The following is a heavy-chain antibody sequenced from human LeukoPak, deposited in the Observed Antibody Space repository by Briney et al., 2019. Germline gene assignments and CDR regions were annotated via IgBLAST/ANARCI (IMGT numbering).Heavy chain of an antibody. CDR2: ISSSSSTI. V-gene: IGHV3-48*01. D-gene: IGHD3-22*01. CDR1: GFTFSSYS. CDR3: ARDLQVVDYYDSSGYPGGGY. Sequence: GGSLRLSCAASGFTFSSYSMNWVRQAPGKGLELVSYISSSSSTIYYADSVKDRFTISRDNAKNSLYLQMNSLRAEDTAVYYCARDLQVVDYYDSSGYPGGGYWGQGTLVTVPS. J-gene: IGHJ4*02.